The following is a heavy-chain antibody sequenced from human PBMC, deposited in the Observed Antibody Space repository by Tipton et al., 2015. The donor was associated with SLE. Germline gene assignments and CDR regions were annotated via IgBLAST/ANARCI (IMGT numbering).Heavy chain of an antibody. V-gene: IGHV4-34*01. D-gene: IGHD3-3*01. Sequence: GLVKPSETLSLTCGVSGGSFSGQYWKWIRQPPGKGLEWIGEINHRGSTIYNPSLKSRVTISVDTSRSQFSLKLSSVTAADTAVYYCARLQYVFGGMDVWGEGTTVTVSP. J-gene: IGHJ6*04. CDR2: INHRGST. CDR1: GGSFSGQY. CDR3: ARLQYVFGGMDV.